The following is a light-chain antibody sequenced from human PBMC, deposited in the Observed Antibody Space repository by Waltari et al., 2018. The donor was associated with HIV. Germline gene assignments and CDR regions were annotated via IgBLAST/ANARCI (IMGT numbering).Light chain of an antibody. Sequence: QSVLTQPPSVSAAPGQKVTISCSGNRSNIGNNYVSWYQQVPGTAPKLLIYDNDNRPSGIPDRCSASKSGTSATLGSTGLQTGDEADYYCGTWDSSLSAGVFGGGTKLTVL. CDR2: DND. V-gene: IGLV1-51*01. CDR1: RSNIGNNY. J-gene: IGLJ2*01. CDR3: GTWDSSLSAGV.